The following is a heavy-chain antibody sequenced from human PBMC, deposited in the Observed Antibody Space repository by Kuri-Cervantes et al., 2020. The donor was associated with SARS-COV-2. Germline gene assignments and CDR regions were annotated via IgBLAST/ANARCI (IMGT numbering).Heavy chain of an antibody. Sequence: WVRQAPGKGLEWIGNVYYSGNTYSNPSLKSRVSISVDTSKNQFSLRLTSVTAADTAVYYCARGSPYYYDSSGYYNPYYFDYWGQGTLVTVSS. CDR2: VYYSGNT. D-gene: IGHD3-22*01. CDR3: ARGSPYYYDSSGYYNPYYFDY. V-gene: IGHV4-39*01. J-gene: IGHJ4*02.